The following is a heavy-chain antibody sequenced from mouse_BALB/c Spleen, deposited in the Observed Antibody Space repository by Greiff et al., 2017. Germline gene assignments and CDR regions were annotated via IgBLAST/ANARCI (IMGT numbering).Heavy chain of an antibody. CDR3: AILPFAY. V-gene: IGHV5-12-2*01. CDR1: GFTFSSYT. CDR2: ISNGGGST. J-gene: IGHJ3*01. Sequence: EVQLKESGGGLVQPGGSLKLSCAASGFTFSSYTMSWVRQTPEKRLEWVAYISNGGGSTYYPDTVKGRFTISRDNAKNTLYLQMSSLKSEDTAMYYCAILPFAYWGQGTLVTVSA.